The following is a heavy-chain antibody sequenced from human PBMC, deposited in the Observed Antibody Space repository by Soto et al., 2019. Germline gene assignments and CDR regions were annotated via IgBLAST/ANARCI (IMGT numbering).Heavy chain of an antibody. Sequence: EVQLVESGGGLVKPGGSLRLSCAASGFPFSKAWMSWVRQVPGKGLEWVGRIKSKADGGTTDYAAPVKGRFTISSDDSSNTLYLQMNSLKTEDTAMYYCTKVLGYCSGGNCFTFDYWGQGAVVTVSS. CDR1: GFPFSKAW. CDR3: TKVLGYCSGGNCFTFDY. J-gene: IGHJ4*02. V-gene: IGHV3-15*01. CDR2: IKSKADGGTT. D-gene: IGHD2-15*01.